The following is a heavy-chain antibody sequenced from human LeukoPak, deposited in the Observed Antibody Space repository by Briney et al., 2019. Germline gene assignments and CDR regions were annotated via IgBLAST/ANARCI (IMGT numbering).Heavy chain of an antibody. CDR1: GASMSDYY. CDR3: ARDGIAVAGTGWFDL. D-gene: IGHD6-19*01. V-gene: IGHV4-4*07. CDR2: IYPSGST. J-gene: IGHJ5*02. Sequence: SETLSLTCTVSGASMSDYYWSWIRQPAGKGLEWIGRIYPSGSTNYNPSLKSRVTMSVDTSKNQFSLKLSSVTAADMAVYYCARDGIAVAGTGWFDLWGQGTLVTVSS.